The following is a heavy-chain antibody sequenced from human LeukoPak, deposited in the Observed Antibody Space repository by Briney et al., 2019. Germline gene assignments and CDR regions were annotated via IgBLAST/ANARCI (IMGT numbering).Heavy chain of an antibody. J-gene: IGHJ4*02. CDR3: AKDPAYYDFWSGYYTGGNFDY. Sequence: PGGSLRLSCAASGFTFSSYGMHWVRQAPGKGLEWVSAISGSGGSTYYADSVKGRFTISRDNSKNTLYLQMNSLRAEDTAVYYCAKDPAYYDFWSGYYTGGNFDYWGQGTLVTVSS. CDR1: GFTFSSYG. CDR2: ISGSGGST. V-gene: IGHV3-23*01. D-gene: IGHD3-3*01.